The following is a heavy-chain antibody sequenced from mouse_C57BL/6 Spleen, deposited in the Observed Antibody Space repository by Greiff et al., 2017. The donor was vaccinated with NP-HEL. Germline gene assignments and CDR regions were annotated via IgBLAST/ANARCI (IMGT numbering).Heavy chain of an antibody. CDR1: GYTFTSYW. Sequence: VQLQQPGAELVKPGASVKLPCKASGYTFTSYWMHWVKQRPGQGLEWIGMIHPNSGSTNYNEKFKSKATLTVDKSSSTAYMQLSSLTSEDSAVYYCASGDYGSSLDYWGQGTTLTVSS. D-gene: IGHD1-1*01. CDR3: ASGDYGSSLDY. V-gene: IGHV1-64*01. J-gene: IGHJ2*01. CDR2: IHPNSGST.